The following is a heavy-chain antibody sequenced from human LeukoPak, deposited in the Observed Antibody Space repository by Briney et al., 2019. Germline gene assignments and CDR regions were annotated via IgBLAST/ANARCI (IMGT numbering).Heavy chain of an antibody. Sequence: SETLSLTCAVYGGSFSGYYWSWIRQPPGKGLEWIGEINHSGSTNYNPSLKSRVTISVDTSKNQFSLKLSSVTAADTAVYYCARGRIVVEPAAILGSNWFDPWGQGTLVTVSS. J-gene: IGHJ5*02. D-gene: IGHD2-2*01. CDR2: INHSGST. V-gene: IGHV4-34*01. CDR1: GGSFSGYY. CDR3: ARGRIVVEPAAILGSNWFDP.